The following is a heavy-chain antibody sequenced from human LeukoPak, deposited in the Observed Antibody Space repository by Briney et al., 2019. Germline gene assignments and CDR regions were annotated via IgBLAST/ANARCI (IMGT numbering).Heavy chain of an antibody. V-gene: IGHV3-23*01. D-gene: IGHD3-10*01. CDR2: ISGSGGST. CDR1: GFTFSSYA. Sequence: GGSLRLSCAASGFTFSSYAMSWVRQAPGKGLEWVSAISGSGGSTYYADSVKGRFTISRDNSKNTLYLQVTSLRAEDTAVYYCAKGDYYGSGSFFKNGMDVWSQGTTVTVSS. CDR3: AKGDYYGSGSFFKNGMDV. J-gene: IGHJ6*02.